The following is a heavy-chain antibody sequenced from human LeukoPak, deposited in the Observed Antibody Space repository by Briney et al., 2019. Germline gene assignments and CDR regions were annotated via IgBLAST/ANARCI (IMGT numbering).Heavy chain of an antibody. CDR1: GFTFSNSW. J-gene: IGHJ4*02. CDR2: IKEDGSVK. D-gene: IGHD6-19*01. Sequence: GGSLRLSCAASGFTFSNSWITWVRQAPGKGLEWVANIKEDGSVKNYVDSVRGLFTTSRDNAKNSVYLQMTSLRVEDTAVYYCARDRGYNSLDYWGQGTLVTVPS. V-gene: IGHV3-7*01. CDR3: ARDRGYNSLDY.